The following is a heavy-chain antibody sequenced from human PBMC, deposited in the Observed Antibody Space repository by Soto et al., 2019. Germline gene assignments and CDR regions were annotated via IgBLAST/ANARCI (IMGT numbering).Heavy chain of an antibody. D-gene: IGHD6-6*01. CDR2: INSDGSST. Sequence: GGSLRLSCAASGFTFSSYWMHWVRQAPGKGLVWVSRINSDGSSTYYADSVKGRFTISRDNAKNTLYLQMNSLRAEDTAVYYCAKDHPQYSSSFRDLDYWGQGTLVTVSS. CDR1: GFTFSSYW. V-gene: IGHV3-74*01. J-gene: IGHJ4*02. CDR3: AKDHPQYSSSFRDLDY.